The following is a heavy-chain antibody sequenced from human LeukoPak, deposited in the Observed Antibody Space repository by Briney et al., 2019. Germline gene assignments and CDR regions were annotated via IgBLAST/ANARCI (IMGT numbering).Heavy chain of an antibody. CDR3: ACASSHRIAAGGDY. D-gene: IGHD6-13*01. CDR1: GITLSNYG. V-gene: IGHV3-23*01. CDR2: ISDSGGST. Sequence: GGSLRLSCAVSGITLSNYGMSWVRQAPGKGLEWVAGISDSGGSTNYADSVKGRFTISRDNPKNTLYLQMNSLRAEDTAVYYCACASSHRIAAGGDYWGQGTLVTVSS. J-gene: IGHJ4*02.